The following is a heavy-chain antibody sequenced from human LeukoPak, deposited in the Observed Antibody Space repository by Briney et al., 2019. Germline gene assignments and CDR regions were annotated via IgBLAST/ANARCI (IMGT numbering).Heavy chain of an antibody. V-gene: IGHV3-23*01. CDR2: VSGSGGST. CDR3: AKGSYYYDTSGYFDS. Sequence: GGSLRLSCAASGFTFSSYSMNWVRQAPGKGLEWVSAVSGSGGSTYYADSVKGRFTISRDNSKNTLYLQMNSLRAEDTAVYYCAKGSYYYDTSGYFDSWGHGALVIVSS. J-gene: IGHJ4*01. CDR1: GFTFSSYS. D-gene: IGHD3-22*01.